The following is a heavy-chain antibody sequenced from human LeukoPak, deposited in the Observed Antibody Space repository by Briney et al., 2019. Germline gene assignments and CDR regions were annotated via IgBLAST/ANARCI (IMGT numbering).Heavy chain of an antibody. V-gene: IGHV4-34*01. CDR1: GGSFSGYY. Sequence: SETLSLTCAVYGGSFSGYYWRWLRHPPGKGLEWIGEINQSGSTNYNPYLKSQVTKSVDTSKNQFSLKRSSGIAADTAVYYCASGLPLRAMVEGPNYFDYWGQGTLVTVSS. CDR2: INQSGST. J-gene: IGHJ4*02. CDR3: ASGLPLRAMVEGPNYFDY. D-gene: IGHD5-18*01.